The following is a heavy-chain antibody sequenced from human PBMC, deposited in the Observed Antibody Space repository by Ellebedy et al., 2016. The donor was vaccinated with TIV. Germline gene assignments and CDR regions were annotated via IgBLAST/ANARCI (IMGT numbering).Heavy chain of an antibody. Sequence: GESLKISCAASGFTFSSYSMNWVRQAPGKGLEWVSSISSSSSYIYYADSVKGRFTISRDNAKNSLYLQMNSLRAEDTAVYYCARAQRGGDYFDYWGQGTLVTVSS. CDR2: ISSSSSYI. CDR3: ARAQRGGDYFDY. D-gene: IGHD3-16*01. CDR1: GFTFSSYS. J-gene: IGHJ4*02. V-gene: IGHV3-21*01.